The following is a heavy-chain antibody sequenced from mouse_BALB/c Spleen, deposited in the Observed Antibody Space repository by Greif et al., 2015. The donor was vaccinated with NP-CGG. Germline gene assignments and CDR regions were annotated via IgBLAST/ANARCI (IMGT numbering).Heavy chain of an antibody. CDR3: AGTYFDY. D-gene: IGHD3-3*01. Sequence: EVKLMESGAELVKSGASVKLSCTASGFNIKDTYMHWVKQGPEQGLEWIGRIDPANGNTKYDPKFQGKATITADTSSNTAYLQLSSLTSEDTAVYYCAGTYFDYWGQGTTLTVSS. CDR2: IDPANGNT. V-gene: IGHV14-3*02. J-gene: IGHJ2*01. CDR1: GFNIKDTY.